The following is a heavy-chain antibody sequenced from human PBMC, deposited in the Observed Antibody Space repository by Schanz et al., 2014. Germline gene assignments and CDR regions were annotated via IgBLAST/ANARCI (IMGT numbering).Heavy chain of an antibody. D-gene: IGHD1-26*01. CDR1: GFSFDKYG. CDR3: ARDSGSHYLVDY. CDR2: INGNGGIT. V-gene: IGHV3-NL1*01. Sequence: QVQLVESGGGVVQPGRSLRLSCAASGFSFDKYGMHWVRQAPGKGLEWVSAINGNGGITYYADPVKGRFTISRDNSKNTLYLQMNSLRAEDTAVYYCARDSGSHYLVDYWGQGTLVTVSS. J-gene: IGHJ4*02.